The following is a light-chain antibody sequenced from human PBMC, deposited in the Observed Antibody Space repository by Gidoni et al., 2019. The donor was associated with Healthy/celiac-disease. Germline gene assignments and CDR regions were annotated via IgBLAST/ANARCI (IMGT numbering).Light chain of an antibody. V-gene: IGKV1-9*01. J-gene: IGKJ2*01. CDR1: QGISSY. Sequence: DIQLTQYPSFLSASVGDTVTITCRASQGISSYLAWYQLKPGKAPKLLIYAASTLQSGVPSRFSGSGSGTEFTLTISSLQPEDFATYYCQQLNSYLMYTFGQGTKLEIK. CDR2: AAS. CDR3: QQLNSYLMYT.